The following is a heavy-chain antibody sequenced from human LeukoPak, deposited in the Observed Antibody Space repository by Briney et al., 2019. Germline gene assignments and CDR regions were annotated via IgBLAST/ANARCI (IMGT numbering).Heavy chain of an antibody. CDR1: GFTVSSNY. CDR2: IYSGGST. Sequence: PGGSLRLSCAASGFTVSSNYMSWVRQAPGKGLEWVSVIYSGGSTYYADSVKGRFTISRDNSKSTLYLQMNSLRAEDTAVYYCASSYYDFWSGYPSCYYYGMDVWGQGTTVTVSS. D-gene: IGHD3-3*01. V-gene: IGHV3-53*01. CDR3: ASSYYDFWSGYPSCYYYGMDV. J-gene: IGHJ6*02.